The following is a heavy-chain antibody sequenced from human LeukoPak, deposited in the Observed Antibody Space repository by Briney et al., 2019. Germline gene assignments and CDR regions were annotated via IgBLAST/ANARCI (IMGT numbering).Heavy chain of an antibody. V-gene: IGHV3-30*18. CDR1: GFTFSSYA. Sequence: GGSLRLSCAASGFTFSSYAMNWVRQAPGKGLEWVAVISYDGSNKYYADSVKGRFTISRDNSKNTLYLQMNSLRAEDTAVYYCAKDQGGYGDYFDYWGQGTLVTVSS. CDR3: AKDQGGYGDYFDY. CDR2: ISYDGSNK. J-gene: IGHJ4*02. D-gene: IGHD4-17*01.